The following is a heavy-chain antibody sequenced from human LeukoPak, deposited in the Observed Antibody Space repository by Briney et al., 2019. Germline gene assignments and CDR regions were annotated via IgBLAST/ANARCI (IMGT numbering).Heavy chain of an antibody. V-gene: IGHV1-18*01. CDR3: ARDTSWAAAGTGVDY. CDR2: TSAYNGNT. D-gene: IGHD6-13*01. Sequence: GASVKVSCKASGYTFTSYGISWVRQAPGQGLEWMGWTSAYNGNTNYAQKLQGRVTMTTDTSTSTAYMELRSLRSDDTAVYYCARDTSWAAAGTGVDYWGQGTLVTVSS. J-gene: IGHJ4*02. CDR1: GYTFTSYG.